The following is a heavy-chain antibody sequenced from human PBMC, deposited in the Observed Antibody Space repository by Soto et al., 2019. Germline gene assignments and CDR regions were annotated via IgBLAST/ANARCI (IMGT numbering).Heavy chain of an antibody. J-gene: IGHJ4*02. CDR1: GFTFSTYS. CDR2: INSDGSST. Sequence: GGSLRFSCAASGFTFSTYSMNWVRQAPGKGLEWVSRINSDGSSTCYADSVKGRFTISRDNAKNTLYLQMNSLRAEDTAVYYCATLWFGEFSYWGQGTLVTVSS. CDR3: ATLWFGEFSY. D-gene: IGHD3-10*01. V-gene: IGHV3-74*01.